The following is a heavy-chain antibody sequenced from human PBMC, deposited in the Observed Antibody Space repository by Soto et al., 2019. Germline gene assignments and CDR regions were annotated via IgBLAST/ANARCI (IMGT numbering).Heavy chain of an antibody. CDR1: GFTFSNHW. Sequence: GVSLRLSCAASGFTFSNHWLTWIRQAPGKGLEWVANINLGGSEKYYVESVKGRFTISRDNAKNSLFLEMNSLRVEDTAVYYCARRHYGMDVWGQGTAVTVSS. J-gene: IGHJ6*02. V-gene: IGHV3-7*01. CDR2: INLGGSEK. CDR3: ARRHYGMDV.